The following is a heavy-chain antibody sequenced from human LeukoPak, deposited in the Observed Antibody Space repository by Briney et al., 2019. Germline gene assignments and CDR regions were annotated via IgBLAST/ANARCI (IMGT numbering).Heavy chain of an antibody. CDR1: GFIFSVYS. V-gene: IGHV3-30-3*01. D-gene: IGHD2-2*01. Sequence: GGSLRLSCEASGFIFSVYSMHWVRQAPGKGLEWVALISYEGSVKFYAPSVKGRFTFSRDNSKNMLYLEMDNLRGNDTAVYYCARGISSIDLWGQGTVVTVSS. J-gene: IGHJ5*02. CDR3: ARGISSIDL. CDR2: ISYEGSVK.